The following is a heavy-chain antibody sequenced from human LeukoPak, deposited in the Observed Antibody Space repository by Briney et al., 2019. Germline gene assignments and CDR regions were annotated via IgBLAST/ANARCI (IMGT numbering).Heavy chain of an antibody. V-gene: IGHV4-59*08. CDR1: GGSFSSYY. CDR2: IYYSGST. D-gene: IGHD3-9*01. Sequence: SETLSLTCTVSGGSFSSYYWSWIRQPPGKGLEWIGYIYYSGSTNYNPSLKSRVTISVDTSKNQFSLKLSSVTAADTAVYYCARSGQLRYFDWHYFDYWGQGTLVTVSS. CDR3: ARSGQLRYFDWHYFDY. J-gene: IGHJ4*02.